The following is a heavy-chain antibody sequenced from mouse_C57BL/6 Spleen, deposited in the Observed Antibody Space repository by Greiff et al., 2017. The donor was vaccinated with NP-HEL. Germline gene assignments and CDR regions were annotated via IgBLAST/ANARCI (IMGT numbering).Heavy chain of an antibody. CDR1: GFNIKDDY. D-gene: IGHD2-4*01. CDR3: TTSTYDYDGPWFAY. J-gene: IGHJ3*01. V-gene: IGHV14-4*01. Sequence: DVQLQESGAELVRPGASVKLSCTASGFNIKDDYMHWVKQRPEQGLEWIGWIDPENGDTEYASKFQGKATITADTSSNTAYLQLSSLTSEDTAVYYCTTSTYDYDGPWFAYWGQGTLVTVSA. CDR2: IDPENGDT.